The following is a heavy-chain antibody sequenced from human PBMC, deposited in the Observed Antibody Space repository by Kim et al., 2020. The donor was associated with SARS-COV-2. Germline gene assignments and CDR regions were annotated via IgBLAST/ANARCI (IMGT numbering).Heavy chain of an antibody. CDR3: ARGAGYSYGGYFDY. D-gene: IGHD5-18*01. V-gene: IGHV3-30*01. J-gene: IGHJ4*02. Sequence: ADSVKGRFTISRDNSKNTLYLKMNRLRAEDTAGYYCARGAGYSYGGYFDYWGQGTLVTVSS.